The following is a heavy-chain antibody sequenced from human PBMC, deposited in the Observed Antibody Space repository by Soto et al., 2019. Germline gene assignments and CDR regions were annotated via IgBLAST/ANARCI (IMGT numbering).Heavy chain of an antibody. V-gene: IGHV4-59*01. Sequence: SETLSLTCTVSGGSISSYYWSWIRQPPGKGLEWIGYIYYSGSTNYNPSLKSRVTISVDTSKNQFSLKPSSVTAADTAVYYCARMTTVTLFDYWGQGTLVTVSS. CDR2: IYYSGST. CDR1: GGSISSYY. D-gene: IGHD4-17*01. J-gene: IGHJ4*02. CDR3: ARMTTVTLFDY.